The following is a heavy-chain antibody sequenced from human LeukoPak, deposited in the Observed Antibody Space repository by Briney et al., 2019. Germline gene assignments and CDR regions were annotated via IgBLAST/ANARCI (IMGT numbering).Heavy chain of an antibody. CDR3: ARGPTYYYDSSGYSFFFQH. Sequence: SETLSLTCAVYGGSFSGYYWSWICQPPGKGLEWIGEINHSGSTNYNPSLKSRVTISVDTSKNQFSLKLSSVTAADTAVYYCARGPTYYYDSSGYSFFFQHWGQGTLVTVSS. CDR2: INHSGST. D-gene: IGHD3-22*01. V-gene: IGHV4-34*01. J-gene: IGHJ1*01. CDR1: GGSFSGYY.